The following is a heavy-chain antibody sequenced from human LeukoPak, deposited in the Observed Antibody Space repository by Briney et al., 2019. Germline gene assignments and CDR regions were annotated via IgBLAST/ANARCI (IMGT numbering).Heavy chain of an antibody. V-gene: IGHV4-59*08. Sequence: SETLSLTCTVSGGSISSYYWSWIRQPPRKGLDWIGYIYHTGTTNYNPSLKSRVTMSVDTSKNQFSLKLSSVTAADTAVYYCARQNPAAEGQGLDHWGQGALVTVSS. CDR3: ARQNPAAEGQGLDH. D-gene: IGHD6-13*01. J-gene: IGHJ4*02. CDR1: GGSISSYY. CDR2: IYHTGTT.